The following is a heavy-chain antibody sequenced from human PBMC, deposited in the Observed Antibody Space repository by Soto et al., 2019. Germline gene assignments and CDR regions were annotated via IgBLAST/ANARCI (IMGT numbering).Heavy chain of an antibody. J-gene: IGHJ6*03. D-gene: IGHD6-6*01. CDR1: GGSISSSSYY. CDR3: ARRVAARRTNYYYYYMDV. Sequence: SETLSLTCTVSGGSISSSSYYWGWIRQPPGKGLEWIGSIYYSGSTYYNPSLKSRVTISVDTSKNQFSLKLSSVTAADTAVYYCARRVAARRTNYYYYYMDVWGKGTTVTVSS. CDR2: IYYSGST. V-gene: IGHV4-39*01.